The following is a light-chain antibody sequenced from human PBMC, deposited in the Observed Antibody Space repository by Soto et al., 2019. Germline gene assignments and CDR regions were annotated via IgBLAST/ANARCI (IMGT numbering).Light chain of an antibody. CDR2: AAS. CDR3: QQAASFPLI. J-gene: IGKJ4*01. Sequence: DIQMTQSPSSVSAFVGDRVTSTCRASQGITSWLAWYQQKPGKAPELLVYAASSLQSGVPSRFSGSGSGTDFTLTISSLQPEDSGTYYCQQAASFPLIFGGGTKVEIK. V-gene: IGKV1-12*01. CDR1: QGITSW.